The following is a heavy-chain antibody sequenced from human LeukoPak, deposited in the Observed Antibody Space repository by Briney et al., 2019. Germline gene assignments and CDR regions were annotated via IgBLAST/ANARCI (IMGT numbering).Heavy chain of an antibody. D-gene: IGHD1-1*01. Sequence: GGSLRLSCAASGFNFGTYWMSWVRQAPGRGLEWVANIKQDGSEKNYVDSVKGRFTISRDNAKNSLYLQMNSLRAEDTAVYYCARDRRLETDYFDYWGQGTLVTVSS. V-gene: IGHV3-7*01. CDR1: GFNFGTYW. CDR3: ARDRRLETDYFDY. CDR2: IKQDGSEK. J-gene: IGHJ4*02.